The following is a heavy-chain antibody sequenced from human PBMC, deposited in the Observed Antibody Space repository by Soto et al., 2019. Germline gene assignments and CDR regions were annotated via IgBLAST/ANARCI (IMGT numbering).Heavy chain of an antibody. CDR3: ARVYSSSWYGNKNYYYYYGMDV. J-gene: IGHJ6*02. D-gene: IGHD6-13*01. Sequence: QVQLVQSGAEVKKPGASVKVSCKASGYTFTSYGISWVRQAPGQGLEWMGWISAYNGNTNYAQKLQGRVTMTTDTSTSTAYMELRSLRSDDTAVYYCARVYSSSWYGNKNYYYYYGMDVWGQGTTVTVSS. CDR2: ISAYNGNT. CDR1: GYTFTSYG. V-gene: IGHV1-18*01.